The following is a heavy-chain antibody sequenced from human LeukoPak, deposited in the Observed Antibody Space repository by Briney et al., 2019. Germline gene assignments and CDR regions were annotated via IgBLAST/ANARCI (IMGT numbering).Heavy chain of an antibody. Sequence: SVKVSCKASGGTFTNYAINWVRQAPGQGLEWMGRIIPILDVTNYAQKFQGRVTMTADQSTSTAYMERSSLRSEDTAVYYCARGGGVDILTGFQYWGQGTLVTVSS. V-gene: IGHV1-69*04. D-gene: IGHD3-9*01. J-gene: IGHJ4*02. CDR1: GGTFTNYA. CDR3: ARGGGVDILTGFQY. CDR2: IIPILDVT.